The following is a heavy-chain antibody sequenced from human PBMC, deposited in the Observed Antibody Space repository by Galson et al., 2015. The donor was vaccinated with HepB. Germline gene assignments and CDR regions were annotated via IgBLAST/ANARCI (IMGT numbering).Heavy chain of an antibody. D-gene: IGHD2-2*01. CDR3: ARQLGYCSSTSCQPWFDP. Sequence: ETLSLTCTVSGGSISSYYWSWIRQPPGKGLEWIGYIYYGGSTNYNPSLKSRVTISVDTSKNQFSLKLSSVTAADTAVYYCARQLGYCSSTSCQPWFDPWGQGTLVTVSS. CDR1: GGSISSYY. J-gene: IGHJ5*02. CDR2: IYYGGST. V-gene: IGHV4-59*08.